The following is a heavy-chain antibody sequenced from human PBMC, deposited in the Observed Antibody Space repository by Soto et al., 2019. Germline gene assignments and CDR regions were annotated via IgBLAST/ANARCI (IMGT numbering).Heavy chain of an antibody. D-gene: IGHD3-10*01. CDR3: ATRGSGHGMDV. CDR1: GYSFTSYW. V-gene: IGHV5-51*01. CDR2: IYPGDSDT. J-gene: IGHJ6*02. Sequence: ESLTISCKGSGYSFTSYWIGWVRQMPGKGLEWMGIIYPGDSDTRYSPSFQGQVTMSADRSITTAYLQWSSLKASDTAIYYCATRGSGHGMDVWGQGTTVTVSS.